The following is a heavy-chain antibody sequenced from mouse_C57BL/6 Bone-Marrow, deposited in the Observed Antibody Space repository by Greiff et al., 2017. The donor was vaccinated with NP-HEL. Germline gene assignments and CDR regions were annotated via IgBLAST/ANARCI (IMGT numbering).Heavy chain of an antibody. V-gene: IGHV1-69*01. Sequence: QVQLQQPGAELVMPGASVKLSCKASGYTFTSYWMHWVKQRPGQGLEWIGEIDPSDSYTNYNQKFKGKSTLTVDKSSSTAYMQLSSLTSEDSAVYYCARRGIYYVHYFDYWGQGTTLTVSS. D-gene: IGHD1-1*01. CDR1: GYTFTSYW. CDR3: ARRGIYYVHYFDY. CDR2: IDPSDSYT. J-gene: IGHJ2*01.